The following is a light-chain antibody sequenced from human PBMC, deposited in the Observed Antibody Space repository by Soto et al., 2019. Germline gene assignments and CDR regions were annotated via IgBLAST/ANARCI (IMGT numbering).Light chain of an antibody. J-gene: IGKJ4*01. CDR2: YAS. CDR3: QQYDSPPLT. CDR1: QSISKH. Sequence: DVQMTQSPSTLSASVGDRVTITCRASQSISKHLAWYQLRPGKAPRLLIYYASTLDRGVPSRFSGTDSGTHFTLTISSLQPADVGTYYCQQYDSPPLTFGGGTKV. V-gene: IGKV1-5*01.